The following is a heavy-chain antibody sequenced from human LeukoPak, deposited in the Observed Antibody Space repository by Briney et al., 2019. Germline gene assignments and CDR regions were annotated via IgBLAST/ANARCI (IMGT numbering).Heavy chain of an antibody. J-gene: IGHJ4*02. CDR3: ARDKIVGPTTLDY. CDR1: GFSFDNYG. Sequence: PGGSLRLSCVTSGFSFDNYGMSWVRQAPGKGLEWVAVISYDGSNKYYADSVKGRFTISRDNSKNTLYLQMNSLRAEDTAVYYCARDKIVGPTTLDYWGQGTLVTVSS. D-gene: IGHD1-26*01. V-gene: IGHV3-30*03. CDR2: ISYDGSNK.